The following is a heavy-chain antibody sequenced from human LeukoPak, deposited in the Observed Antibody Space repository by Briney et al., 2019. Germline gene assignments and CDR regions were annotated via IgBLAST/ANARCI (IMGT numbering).Heavy chain of an antibody. CDR3: AKGSSSWYGGSYFDY. Sequence: ERSLRLSCAASGFTFSSYGMHWVRQAPGKGLEWVAVISYDGSNKYYADSVKGRFTISRDNSKNTLYLQMNSLRAEDTAVYYCAKGSSSWYGGSYFDYWGQGTLVTVSS. J-gene: IGHJ4*02. CDR2: ISYDGSNK. V-gene: IGHV3-30*18. CDR1: GFTFSSYG. D-gene: IGHD6-13*01.